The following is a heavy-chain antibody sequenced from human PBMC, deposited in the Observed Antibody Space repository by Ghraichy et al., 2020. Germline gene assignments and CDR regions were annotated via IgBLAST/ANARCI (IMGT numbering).Heavy chain of an antibody. V-gene: IGHV6-1*01. CDR2: TYYRSKWYN. CDR1: GDSVSSNSAA. CDR3: ARGRRDITGIYNWFDP. D-gene: IGHD1-20*01. Sequence: SETLSLTCAISGDSVSSNSAAWNWIRQSPSRGLEWLGRTYYRSKWYNDYAVSVKSRITINPDTSKNQFSLQLNSVNPEDTAVYYCARGRRDITGIYNWFDPWGQGTLVTVSS. J-gene: IGHJ5*02.